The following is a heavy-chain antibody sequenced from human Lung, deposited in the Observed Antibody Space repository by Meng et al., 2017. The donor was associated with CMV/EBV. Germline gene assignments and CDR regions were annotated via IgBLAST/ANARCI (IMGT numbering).Heavy chain of an antibody. Sequence: VPLGCSGRNFSPLGRTLTLSFAASGFTFNYYWMHWIRQSPGKGLVWVSRINSDGSATDYADSVRGRFTISRDNAKNMLYLQMNTLRAEDTAVYFCARGNIGGDFWGQGSLVTVSS. J-gene: IGHJ4*02. V-gene: IGHV3-74*01. CDR3: ARGNIGGDF. CDR1: GFTFNYYW. D-gene: IGHD5-12*01. CDR2: INSDGSAT.